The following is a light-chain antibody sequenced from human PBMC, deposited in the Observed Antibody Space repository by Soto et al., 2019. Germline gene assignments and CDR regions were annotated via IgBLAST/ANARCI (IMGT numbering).Light chain of an antibody. CDR1: RSNIGNNY. J-gene: IGLJ2*01. Sequence: QSVLTQPPSLSAAPGQKVTISCSGSRSNIGNNYVSWYQQLPRTAPKLLIFDNNQRPSGIPDRFSGSKSGTSATLGITGLQTGDEAGYFCGTWDSDLNAVVFGGGTKVTVL. CDR2: DNN. CDR3: GTWDSDLNAVV. V-gene: IGLV1-51*01.